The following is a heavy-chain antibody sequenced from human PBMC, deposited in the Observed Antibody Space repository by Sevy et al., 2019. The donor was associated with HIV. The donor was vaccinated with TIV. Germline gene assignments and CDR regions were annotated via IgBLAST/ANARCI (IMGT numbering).Heavy chain of an antibody. CDR3: ARDGAVVRGVILRTDYYGMDV. CDR2: INPNSGGT. D-gene: IGHD3-10*01. CDR1: GYTFTGYY. Sequence: ASVKVSCKASGYTFTGYYMHWVRQAPGQGLEWMGWINPNSGGTNYAQKFQGRVTMTRDTSISTAYMELSRLRSDDTAVYYCARDGAVVRGVILRTDYYGMDVWGQGTTVTVSS. J-gene: IGHJ6*02. V-gene: IGHV1-2*02.